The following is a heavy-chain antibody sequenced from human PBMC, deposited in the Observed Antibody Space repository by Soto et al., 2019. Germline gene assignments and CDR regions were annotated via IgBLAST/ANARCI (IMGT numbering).Heavy chain of an antibody. CDR2: FYYSGST. CDR3: ARQVVDGTVAGTGSFDY. D-gene: IGHD6-19*01. J-gene: IGHJ4*02. V-gene: IGHV4-39*01. CDR1: GGSISSTSYY. Sequence: QLLESGPGLVKPSETLSLTCTVSGGSISSTSYYWVWIRQPPGKGLEWIGSFYYSGSTYYNPSLKSRVTISVDTSENQFSLKLSSVTAADTAVYYCARQVVDGTVAGTGSFDYWGQGTLVTVSS.